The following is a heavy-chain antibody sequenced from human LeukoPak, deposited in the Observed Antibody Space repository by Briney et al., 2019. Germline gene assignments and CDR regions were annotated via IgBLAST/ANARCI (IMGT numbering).Heavy chain of an antibody. D-gene: IGHD3-16*02. CDR3: AAIMITFGGVIVYDAFDI. V-gene: IGHV4-34*01. J-gene: IGHJ3*02. CDR1: GGSFSGYY. CDR2: INHSGST. Sequence: PSETLSLTCAVYGGSFSGYYWSWIRQPPGKGLEWIGEINHSGSTNYNPSLKSRVTISVDTSKNQFSLKLSSVTAADTAVYYCAAIMITFGGVIVYDAFDIWGQGTMVTVSS.